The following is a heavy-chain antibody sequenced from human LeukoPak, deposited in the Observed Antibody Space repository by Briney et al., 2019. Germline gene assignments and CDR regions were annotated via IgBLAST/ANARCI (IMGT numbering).Heavy chain of an antibody. V-gene: IGHV4-59*01. D-gene: IGHD5-12*01. CDR2: IYYSGST. CDR3: ARDRAPWNYYYYMDV. J-gene: IGHJ6*03. Sequence: SETLSLTCTVSGGSISSYYWSWIRQPPGMGLEWIGYIYYSGSTNYNPSLKSRVTISVDTSKNQFSLKLSSVTAADTAVYYCARDRAPWNYYYYMDVWGKGTTVTVSS. CDR1: GGSISSYY.